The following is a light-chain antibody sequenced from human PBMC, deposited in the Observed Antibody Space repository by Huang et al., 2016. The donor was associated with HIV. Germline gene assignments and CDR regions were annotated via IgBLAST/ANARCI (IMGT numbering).Light chain of an antibody. V-gene: IGKV4-1*01. CDR3: QQYYNTPFT. J-gene: IGKJ3*01. CDR2: RAS. Sequence: DIVMTQSPDSLAVSLGERAAINCKSSQSLLYRSNNKNYLAWYQQKPGQPPKLLSYRASTRESGVPDRFSGSGSGTDFTLTISSLQAADVAVYYCQQYYNTPFTFGPGTKVDIK. CDR1: QSLLYRSNNKNY.